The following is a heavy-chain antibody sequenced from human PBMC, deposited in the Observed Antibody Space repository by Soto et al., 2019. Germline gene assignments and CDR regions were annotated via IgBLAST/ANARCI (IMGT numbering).Heavy chain of an antibody. J-gene: IGHJ5*02. V-gene: IGHV4-30-2*01. D-gene: IGHD2-8*01. CDR1: GGSISSGGYS. CDR2: IYHSGST. CDR3: ARGGDCTNGVCYAPTPTNWFDP. Sequence: PSETLSLTCAVSGGSISSGGYSWSWIRQPPGKGLEWIGYIYHSGSTYYNPSLKSRVTISVDRSKNQFSLKLSSVTAADTAVYYCARGGDCTNGVCYAPTPTNWFDPWGQGTLVTVSS.